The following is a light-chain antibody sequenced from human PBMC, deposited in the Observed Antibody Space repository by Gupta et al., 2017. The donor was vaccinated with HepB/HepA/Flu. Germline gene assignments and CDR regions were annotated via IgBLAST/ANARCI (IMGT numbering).Light chain of an antibody. CDR1: SSDIGNYDY. CDR3: NYYATNNALGV. CDR2: DVS. V-gene: IGLV2-14*03. Sequence: QSVLTQPVSVSGSPGQSITISCTGTSSDIGNYDYVSWYQQQPDKAPKLMSLDVSYRPSGVSSRFAGSTAGNTAYLTIFGLPAEEEADDDCNYYATNNALGVFGAGTKLTGL. J-gene: IGLJ2*01.